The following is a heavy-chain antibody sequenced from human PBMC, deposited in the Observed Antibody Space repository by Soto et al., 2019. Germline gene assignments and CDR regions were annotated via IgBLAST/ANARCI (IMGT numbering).Heavy chain of an antibody. D-gene: IGHD4-17*01. CDR3: ASRMGDKYEDYGGVYF. J-gene: IGHJ4*02. Sequence: EVQLVESGGGLVQPGGSLRLSCAASGFTVSSNYMRWVRQAPGKGLEWVSLIYSDGRTYYAHSVKGRCTISRDNSKNKLFLQMISVRAEDTAVYYCASRMGDKYEDYGGVYFWGQGTLVTVSS. V-gene: IGHV3-66*01. CDR2: IYSDGRT. CDR1: GFTVSSNY.